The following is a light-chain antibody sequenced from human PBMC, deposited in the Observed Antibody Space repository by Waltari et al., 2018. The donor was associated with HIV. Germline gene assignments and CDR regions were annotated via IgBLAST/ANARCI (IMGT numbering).Light chain of an antibody. V-gene: IGLV1-47*01. CDR3: ATGDDSLNGVL. CDR1: SSNIGSNS. Sequence: SVLTQPPSASGTPGQKVTISCSGSSSNIGSNSVFWYQQLPGAAPKPLIYRDTQRPSGVPDRFSGSKSGTSASRAISGLRSEDEAVYSCATGDDSLNGVLFGGGTNLNVL. CDR2: RDT. J-gene: IGLJ2*01.